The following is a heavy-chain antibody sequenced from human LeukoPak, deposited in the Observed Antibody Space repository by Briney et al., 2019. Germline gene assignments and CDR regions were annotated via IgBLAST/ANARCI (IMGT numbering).Heavy chain of an antibody. Sequence: GASVKVSCKASGGTFSSYAISWVRQAPGQGLEWMGGIIPIFGTANYAQKFQGRVTITADESTSTAYMELSSLRSEDTAVYYCARDLEMATFYDSSGYSLVLGYWGQGTLVTVSS. J-gene: IGHJ4*02. CDR3: ARDLEMATFYDSSGYSLVLGY. CDR2: IIPIFGTA. CDR1: GGTFSSYA. V-gene: IGHV1-69*13. D-gene: IGHD3-22*01.